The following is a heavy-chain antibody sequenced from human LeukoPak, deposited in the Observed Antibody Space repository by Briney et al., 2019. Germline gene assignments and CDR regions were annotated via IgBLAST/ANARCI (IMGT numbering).Heavy chain of an antibody. D-gene: IGHD3-22*01. CDR1: GFTLSTYW. Sequence: GGSLRLSCAASGFTLSTYWMHWVRQAPGEGLVWVSRIIGDGSNTIYADSVKGRFTISRDNAKNTLYLQMNSLRAEDTAVYYCARDTARYYYDSSGYLNNWGQGTLVTVSS. CDR3: ARDTARYYYDSSGYLNN. V-gene: IGHV3-74*01. CDR2: IIGDGSNT. J-gene: IGHJ4*02.